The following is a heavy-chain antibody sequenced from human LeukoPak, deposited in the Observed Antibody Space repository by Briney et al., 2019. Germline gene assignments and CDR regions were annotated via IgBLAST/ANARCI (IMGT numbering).Heavy chain of an antibody. V-gene: IGHV3-33*01. CDR3: ASFDGDYFFDY. CDR1: GFNFRSYG. J-gene: IGHJ4*02. Sequence: GGSLRLSCAASGFNFRSYGMHWVRQAPGKGLEWVALIWCDGSNENYADSVKGRFSIYRDNSKNTLYLQMNGLRVDDTAVYYCASFDGDYFFDYWGQGVMVTVSS. CDR2: IWCDGSNE. D-gene: IGHD4-17*01.